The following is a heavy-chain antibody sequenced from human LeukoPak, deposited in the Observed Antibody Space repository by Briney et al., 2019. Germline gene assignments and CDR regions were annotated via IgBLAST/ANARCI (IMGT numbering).Heavy chain of an antibody. V-gene: IGHV3-66*01. D-gene: IGHD3-10*01. J-gene: IGHJ4*02. CDR3: ARDPFGEYYFDY. CDR2: IYSGGST. CDR1: GFTVSSNY. Sequence: GGSLRLSCAASGFTVSSNYMSWVRQAPGKGLEWVSVIYSGGSTYYADSVKGRFTISRDNSKNTLYLQMNSLRAEDTAAYYCARDPFGEYYFDYWGQGTLVTVSS.